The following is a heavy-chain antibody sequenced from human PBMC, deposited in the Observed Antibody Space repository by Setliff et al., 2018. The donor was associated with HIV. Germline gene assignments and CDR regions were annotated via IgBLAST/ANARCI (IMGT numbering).Heavy chain of an antibody. D-gene: IGHD3-22*01. J-gene: IGHJ5*02. V-gene: IGHV4-39*01. Sequence: SETLSLTCSVYGGSISDNKYYWSWIRQPPGKGLEWTGSIYHTGKTYYNSALKNRLTISVDTSKNQFSLELSSVTAADTAVYYCASRVYYYDESRILREEGFVPWGQGTLVTVSS. CDR3: ASRVYYYDESRILREEGFVP. CDR2: IYHTGKT. CDR1: GGSISDNKYY.